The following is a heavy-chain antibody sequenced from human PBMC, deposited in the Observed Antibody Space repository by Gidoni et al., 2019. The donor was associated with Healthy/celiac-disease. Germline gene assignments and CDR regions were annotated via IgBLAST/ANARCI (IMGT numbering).Heavy chain of an antibody. CDR2: ISSSSSYI. Sequence: EVQLVESGGGLVKPGGSLRLSCAASGFTFGSYSMTWVRQAPGKGLEWVSSISSSSSYIYYADSVKGRFTISRDNAKNSLYLQMNSLRAEDTAVYYCASLTLNRFLEWFGGMDVWGQGTTVTVSS. D-gene: IGHD3-3*01. J-gene: IGHJ6*02. CDR1: GFTFGSYS. CDR3: ASLTLNRFLEWFGGMDV. V-gene: IGHV3-21*01.